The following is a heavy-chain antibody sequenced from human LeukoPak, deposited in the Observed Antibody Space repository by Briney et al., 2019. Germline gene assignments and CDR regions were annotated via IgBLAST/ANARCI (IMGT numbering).Heavy chain of an antibody. V-gene: IGHV3-30*02. J-gene: IGHJ4*02. Sequence: PGGSLRLSCAASGFTFSSYGMHWVRQAPGKGLEWVAFIRSDGSTTYYADSVKGRFTISRDNSKNTLYLQMNSLRAEDTAVYYCAKDLPEPYFDYWGQGTLVTVSS. CDR1: GFTFSSYG. CDR2: IRSDGSTT. CDR3: AKDLPEPYFDY.